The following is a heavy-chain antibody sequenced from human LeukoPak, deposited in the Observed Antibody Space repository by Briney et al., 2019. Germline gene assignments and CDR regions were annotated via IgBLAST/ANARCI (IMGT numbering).Heavy chain of an antibody. J-gene: IGHJ4*02. V-gene: IGHV3-21*01. CDR2: ISSSSSYI. CDR1: GFTFNTYN. Sequence: GGSLRLSCAASGFTFNTYNMNWVRQAPGEGLEWVSSISSSSSYIYYADSVKGRFTISRDNAKNSLYLQMNSLRAEDTAVYYCARDFSRYDILTGHIDYWGQGTLVTVSS. CDR3: ARDFSRYDILTGHIDY. D-gene: IGHD3-9*01.